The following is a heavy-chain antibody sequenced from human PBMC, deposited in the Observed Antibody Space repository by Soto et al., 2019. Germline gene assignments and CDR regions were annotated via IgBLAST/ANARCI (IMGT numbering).Heavy chain of an antibody. CDR1: GYTLTELS. D-gene: IGHD2-2*02. CDR2: FDPEDGET. CDR3: ATGYCSSTSCYKGEKDWFDP. J-gene: IGHJ5*02. Sequence: ASVKVSCKVSGYTLTELSMHWVRQAPGKGLEWMGGFDPEDGETIYAQKFQGRVTMTEDTSTDTAYMELSSLRSEDTAVYYCATGYCSSTSCYKGEKDWFDPWGQRTLVTVSS. V-gene: IGHV1-24*01.